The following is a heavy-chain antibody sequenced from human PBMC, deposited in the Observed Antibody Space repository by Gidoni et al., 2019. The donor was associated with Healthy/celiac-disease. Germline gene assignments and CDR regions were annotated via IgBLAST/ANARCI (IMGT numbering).Heavy chain of an antibody. D-gene: IGHD2-2*01. Sequence: EVQLVESGGGLVQPGRSLRTSCTASGVTFGDYAMSWFRQAPGKGLEWVGFIRSKAYGGTTEYAASVKGRFTISRDDSKSIAYLQMNSLKTEDTAVYYCTRGYCSSTSCYVLDYWGQGTLVTVSS. CDR1: GVTFGDYA. V-gene: IGHV3-49*03. CDR2: IRSKAYGGTT. J-gene: IGHJ4*02. CDR3: TRGYCSSTSCYVLDY.